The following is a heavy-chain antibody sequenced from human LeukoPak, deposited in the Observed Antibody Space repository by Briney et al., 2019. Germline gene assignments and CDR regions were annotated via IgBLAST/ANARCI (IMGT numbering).Heavy chain of an antibody. J-gene: IGHJ3*02. CDR3: AKPHYYDSSGSYIAGAFDI. Sequence: GGSLRLSCAASGFIFSSYGMHWVRQAPGKGLEWVAVIWYDGSKKYYADSVKGRFTISRDNSKNTLYLQMNSLRAEDTAVYYCAKPHYYDSSGSYIAGAFDIWGEGTLVTVSS. CDR2: IWYDGSKK. CDR1: GFIFSSYG. D-gene: IGHD3-22*01. V-gene: IGHV3-33*06.